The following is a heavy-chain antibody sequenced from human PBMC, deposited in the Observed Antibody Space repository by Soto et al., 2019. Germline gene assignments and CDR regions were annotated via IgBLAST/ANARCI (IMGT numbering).Heavy chain of an antibody. CDR3: ARDGTAMALNWFDP. V-gene: IGHV3-30-3*01. CDR2: ISYDGSTK. J-gene: IGHJ5*02. Sequence: ESGGGVVQPGRSLRLSCAASGFTFSSYAVHWVRQAPGKGLEWVAVISYDGSTKYYADSLKGRFTISRDNSKNTVYLQMNSLRAEDTAVYYCARDGTAMALNWFDPWGQGTLVTVSS. D-gene: IGHD5-18*01. CDR1: GFTFSSYA.